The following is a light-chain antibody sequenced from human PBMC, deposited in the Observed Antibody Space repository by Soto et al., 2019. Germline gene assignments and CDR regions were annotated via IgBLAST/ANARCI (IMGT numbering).Light chain of an antibody. V-gene: IGLV3-1*01. CDR2: QDF. CDR3: LVWASSSVV. Sequence: SYELTQPPSVSESPGQTANITCSGDKLGDKYASWYQQKPGQSPVLVIYQDFRRPSGIPERFSGSNSGDTATLTISGTQAMDDAEYYCLVWASSSVVFGGGTKLTVL. CDR1: KLGDKY. J-gene: IGLJ2*01.